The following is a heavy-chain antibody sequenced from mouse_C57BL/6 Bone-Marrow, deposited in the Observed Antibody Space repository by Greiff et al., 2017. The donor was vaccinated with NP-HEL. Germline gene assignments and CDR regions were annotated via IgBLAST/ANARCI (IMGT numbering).Heavy chain of an antibody. J-gene: IGHJ2*01. Sequence: EVQLQESGPVLVKPGASVKMSCKASGYTFTDYYMNWVKQSHGKSLEWIGVINPYNGGTSYNQKFKGKATLTVDKSSSTAYMELNSLTSEDSAVYYCARNEIYERGGYWGQGTTLTVSS. D-gene: IGHD2-3*01. CDR2: INPYNGGT. CDR1: GYTFTDYY. V-gene: IGHV1-19*01. CDR3: ARNEIYERGGY.